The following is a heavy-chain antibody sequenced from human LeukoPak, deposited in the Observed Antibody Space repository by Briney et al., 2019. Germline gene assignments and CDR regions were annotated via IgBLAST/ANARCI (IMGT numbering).Heavy chain of an antibody. D-gene: IGHD6-13*01. Sequence: PGGSLRLSCAASGFTFSSYSMYWVRQAPGKGLEWVSYISSGSSTIYYADSVKGRFTISRDNAKNSLYLQMNSLRAEDTAAYYCARDPIAAAGTLDYWGQGTLVTVSS. J-gene: IGHJ4*02. V-gene: IGHV3-48*01. CDR1: GFTFSSYS. CDR2: ISSGSSTI. CDR3: ARDPIAAAGTLDY.